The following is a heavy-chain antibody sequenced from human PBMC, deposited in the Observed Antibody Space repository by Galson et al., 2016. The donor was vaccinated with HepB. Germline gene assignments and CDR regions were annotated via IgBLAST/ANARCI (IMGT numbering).Heavy chain of an antibody. D-gene: IGHD2-2*01. V-gene: IGHV3-23*01. CDR1: GFTFSSYA. J-gene: IGHJ6*02. Sequence: SLRLSCAASGFTFSSYAMTWVRQAPGRGLEWVSTIRGDGSATLYADSVKGRFTISTDSSKNTLYLQMNSLRAEDTAVYYCAKGGVPAVYYYYYGMDVWGQGTTVTVSS. CDR3: AKGGVPAVYYYYYGMDV. CDR2: IRGDGSAT.